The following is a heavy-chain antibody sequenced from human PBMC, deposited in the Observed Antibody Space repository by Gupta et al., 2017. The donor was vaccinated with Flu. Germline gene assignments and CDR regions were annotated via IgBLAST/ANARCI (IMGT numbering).Heavy chain of an antibody. J-gene: IGHJ5*02. CDR1: EYTFPAYY. V-gene: IGHV1-2*06. Sequence: QVQLVQSGAEVKKPGASVKVSCKASEYTFPAYYIPWVRQAPGQGLEWMGRINPHSGTTNYEQKFQGRVTVTMDTSISTAYMDLSRLRSDDTAVYYCAREKHCSTSSCYRWFDPWGQGTLVTVSS. D-gene: IGHD2-2*02. CDR3: AREKHCSTSSCYRWFDP. CDR2: INPHSGTT.